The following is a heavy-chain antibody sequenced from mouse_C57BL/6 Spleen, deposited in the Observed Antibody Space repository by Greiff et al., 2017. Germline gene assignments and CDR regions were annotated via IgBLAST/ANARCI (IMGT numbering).Heavy chain of an antibody. J-gene: IGHJ2*01. D-gene: IGHD1-1*01. CDR1: GYTFTSYW. CDR2: IDPSDSYT. CDR3: ARSGSSHYYGSSYD. V-gene: IGHV1-50*01. Sequence: QVQLQQPGAELVKPGASVKLSCKASGYTFTSYWMQWVKQRPGQGLEWIGEIDPSDSYTNYNQKFKGKATLTVDTSSSTAYMQLSSLTTEDSAVYYCARSGSSHYYGSSYDWGQGTTLTVSS.